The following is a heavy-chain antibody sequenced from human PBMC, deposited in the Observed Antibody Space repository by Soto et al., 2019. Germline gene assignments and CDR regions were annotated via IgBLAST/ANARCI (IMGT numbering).Heavy chain of an antibody. Sequence: SETLSLTCTVSGGSISSYYWSWIRQPPGKGLEWIGYIYYSGSTNYNPSLKSRVTISVDTSKNQFSLKLSSVTAADTAVYYCARDTAMAPPGPPFWYYGMDVWGQGTTVTVSS. J-gene: IGHJ6*02. CDR1: GGSISSYY. D-gene: IGHD5-18*01. CDR3: ARDTAMAPPGPPFWYYGMDV. CDR2: IYYSGST. V-gene: IGHV4-59*01.